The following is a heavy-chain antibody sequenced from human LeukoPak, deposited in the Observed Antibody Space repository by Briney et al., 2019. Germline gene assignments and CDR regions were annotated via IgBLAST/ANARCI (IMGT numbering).Heavy chain of an antibody. J-gene: IGHJ4*02. CDR3: ARHGSWSFDY. D-gene: IGHD6-13*01. CDR1: GFIFSSHA. Sequence: GGSLRLSCAASGFIFSSHAMSWVRQAPGKGLEWVSAITSGSSSNVYYTDSLKGRFTISRDNSKNTLYLHMNSLRAEDTAVYYCARHGSWSFDYWGQGTLLTVSA. CDR2: ITSGSSSNV. V-gene: IGHV3-23*01.